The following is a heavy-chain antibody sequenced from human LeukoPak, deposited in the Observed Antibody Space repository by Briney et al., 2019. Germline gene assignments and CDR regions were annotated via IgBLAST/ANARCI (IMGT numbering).Heavy chain of an antibody. J-gene: IGHJ5*02. V-gene: IGHV3-23*01. CDR2: ISGSGGST. CDR1: GFTFSSYA. D-gene: IGHD6-19*01. Sequence: GGSLRLSCAASGFTFSSYAMSWVRQAPGKGLEWVSAISGSGGSTYYADSVKGRFTISRDNSKNTLYLQMNSLRAEDTAVYYCAKAPSSNGWYPLDPWGQGTLVTVSS. CDR3: AKAPSSNGWYPLDP.